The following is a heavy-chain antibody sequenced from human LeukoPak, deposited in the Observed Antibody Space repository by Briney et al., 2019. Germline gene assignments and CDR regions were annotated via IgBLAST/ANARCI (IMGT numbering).Heavy chain of an antibody. CDR3: ARLSDSDSSGYYWGFEY. CDR2: IYYSGST. V-gene: IGHV4-59*08. CDR1: GGSISSYY. J-gene: IGHJ4*02. Sequence: KPSETPSLTCTVPGGSISSYYWSWIRQPPGKGLECICFIYYSGSTNYNPSLKSRVTISVDTSKNQFSLKLSSMTAADTAVYYCARLSDSDSSGYYWGFEYWGQGTLVTVSS. D-gene: IGHD3-22*01.